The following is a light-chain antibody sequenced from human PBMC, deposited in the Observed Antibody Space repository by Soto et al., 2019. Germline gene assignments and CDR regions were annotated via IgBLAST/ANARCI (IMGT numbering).Light chain of an antibody. CDR3: EQYNDSPRS. CDR2: GAS. CDR1: QSVSSY. V-gene: IGKV3-20*01. J-gene: IGKJ1*01. Sequence: EIVLTQSPGTLSLSPGEKATLSCRASQSVSSYLAWYQQKPGQAPRLLIYGASTRITGIPDRFSGVGSGTDFTLSIRRLDHDDIAVYYCEQYNDSPRSSGQGTNVEIK.